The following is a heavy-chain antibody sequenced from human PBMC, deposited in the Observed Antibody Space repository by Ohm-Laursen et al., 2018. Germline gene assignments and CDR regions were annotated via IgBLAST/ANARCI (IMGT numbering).Heavy chain of an antibody. V-gene: IGHV3-66*01. Sequence: GSLRLSCAASGFTFSSYAMNWVRQAPRKGLEWVSFIYSGGSTYYADSVKGRFTISRDNSKNTLYLQMNSLRAEDTAVYYCARGPSGTATIGRGQGTLVTVSS. D-gene: IGHD5-24*01. J-gene: IGHJ4*02. CDR3: ARGPSGTATIG. CDR1: GFTFSSYA. CDR2: IYSGGST.